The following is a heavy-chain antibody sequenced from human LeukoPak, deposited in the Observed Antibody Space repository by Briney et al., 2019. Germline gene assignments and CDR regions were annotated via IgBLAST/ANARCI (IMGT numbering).Heavy chain of an antibody. CDR1: GFTFSRYW. CDR2: IKQDGSEK. Sequence: GGSLRLSCAVSGFTFSRYWMNWVRQAPGKGLEWVASIKQDGSEKYYVDSVKGRFTISRDNAKNSLYLQMNSLRAEDTAVYFCVMSDYWGQGILVTVSS. CDR3: VMSDY. J-gene: IGHJ4*02. V-gene: IGHV3-7*05.